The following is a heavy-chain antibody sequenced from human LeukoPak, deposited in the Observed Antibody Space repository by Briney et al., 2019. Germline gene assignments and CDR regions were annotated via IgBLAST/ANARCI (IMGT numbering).Heavy chain of an antibody. D-gene: IGHD2-21*01. Sequence: ASVKGSCQGFGLTLTNYGFSWVGQDPGQGLEWMGWISAYNGNTNYAQKLQGRVTMTTDTSTSTAYMELRSLRSDDTAVYYCARDISDYWGQGTLVTVSS. V-gene: IGHV1-18*01. CDR3: ARDISDY. CDR1: GLTLTNYG. J-gene: IGHJ4*02. CDR2: ISAYNGNT.